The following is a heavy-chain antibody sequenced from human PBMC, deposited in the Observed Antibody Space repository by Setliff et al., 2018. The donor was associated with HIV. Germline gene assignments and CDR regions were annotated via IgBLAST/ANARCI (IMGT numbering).Heavy chain of an antibody. D-gene: IGHD5-18*01. J-gene: IGHJ3*02. V-gene: IGHV1-46*01. CDR2: INPSSTST. CDR1: GYTFTAYV. CDR3: ASGMRWDTAMGDAFDI. Sequence: ASVKVSCKASGYTFTAYVMHWVRQAPGHGLEWMGIINPSSTSTDYAQKFQGRVTITADESTTTAYMELSSLRSEDTAVYYCASGMRWDTAMGDAFDIWGQGTMVTVSS.